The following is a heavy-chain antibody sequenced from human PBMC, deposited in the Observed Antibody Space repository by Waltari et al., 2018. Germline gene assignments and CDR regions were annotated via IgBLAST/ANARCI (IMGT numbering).Heavy chain of an antibody. V-gene: IGHV1-69*05. D-gene: IGHD3-22*01. J-gene: IGHJ3*02. CDR1: GGTFSSYA. Sequence: QVQLVQSGAEVKKPGSSVKVSCKASGGTFSSYAISWVRQAPGKGLEWMGGIIPIFGTANYAQKFQGRVTITTDESTSTAYMELSSLRSEDTAVYYCARDRGGYHYYDSSRSYFDAFDIWGQGTMVTVSS. CDR2: IIPIFGTA. CDR3: ARDRGGYHYYDSSRSYFDAFDI.